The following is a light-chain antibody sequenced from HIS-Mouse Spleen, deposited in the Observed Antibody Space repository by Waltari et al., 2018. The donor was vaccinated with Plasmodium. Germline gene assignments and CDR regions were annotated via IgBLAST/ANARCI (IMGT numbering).Light chain of an antibody. CDR3: QAWDSSTVV. CDR2: QYS. Sequence: SYELTQPPSVSVSPGQTASITCSGDKLGDKYACWYQQKPGQSPVLVIHQYSKRPSGMPERFSGSNSGNTATLTISGTQAMDEADYYCQAWDSSTVVSGGGTKLTVL. CDR1: KLGDKY. V-gene: IGLV3-1*01. J-gene: IGLJ2*01.